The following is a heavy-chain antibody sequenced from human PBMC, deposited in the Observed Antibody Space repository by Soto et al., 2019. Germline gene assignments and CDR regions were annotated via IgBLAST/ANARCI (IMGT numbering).Heavy chain of an antibody. V-gene: IGHV3-48*01. CDR1: GFTFSSYS. CDR3: ARDQPGRWKGWMDV. CDR2: INTRSSDI. D-gene: IGHD6-19*01. Sequence: GGSLRLSCAASGFTFSSYSMNWVRQAPGKGLEWVSYINTRSSDIYYADSVKGRFTISRDNAKNSLYLQMNSLRAEDTAVYYCARDQPGRWKGWMDVWGKGTTVTVSS. J-gene: IGHJ6*04.